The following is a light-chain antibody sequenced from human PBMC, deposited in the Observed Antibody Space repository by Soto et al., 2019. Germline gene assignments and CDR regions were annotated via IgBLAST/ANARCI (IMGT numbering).Light chain of an antibody. V-gene: IGLV2-14*01. J-gene: IGLJ2*01. CDR3: SSYASTSSPVV. CDR2: DVS. Sequence: QSVLTQPASVSGSPGQSITISCAGTSSDVGGYDYVSWYQQHPGKAPTLMIFDVSNRPSRVSNRFSGSKSGNTASLTIYGLRAEDAADYYCSSYASTSSPVVFGGGTKLTVL. CDR1: SSDVGGYDY.